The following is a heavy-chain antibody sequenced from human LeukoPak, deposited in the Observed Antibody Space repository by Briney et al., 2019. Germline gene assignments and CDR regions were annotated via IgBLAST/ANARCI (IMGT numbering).Heavy chain of an antibody. J-gene: IGHJ6*02. CDR2: ISGSGGTT. Sequence: GGSLRLSCAASGFTFDDHAMHWVRQAPGKGLEWVSVISGSGGTTYYADSVKGRFTISRDSSKNTLYLQMNNLRAEDTAVYYCAKVSGGGLYYDGMDVWGQGTTVTVSS. CDR3: AKVSGGGLYYDGMDV. D-gene: IGHD1-14*01. CDR1: GFTFDDHA. V-gene: IGHV3-23*01.